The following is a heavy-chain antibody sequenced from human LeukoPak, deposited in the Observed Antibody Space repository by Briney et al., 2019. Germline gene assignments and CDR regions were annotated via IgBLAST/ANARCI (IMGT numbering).Heavy chain of an antibody. V-gene: IGHV3-30*02. D-gene: IGHD3-16*02. Sequence: PGGSLRLSCAASGFTFSSYGMHWVRQAPGKGLEWVAFIRYDGSNKYYADSVKGRFTISRDNSKNTLYPQMNSLRAEDTAVYYCASYDYVWGSYRAIDYWGQGTLVTVSS. CDR1: GFTFSSYG. CDR2: IRYDGSNK. CDR3: ASYDYVWGSYRAIDY. J-gene: IGHJ4*02.